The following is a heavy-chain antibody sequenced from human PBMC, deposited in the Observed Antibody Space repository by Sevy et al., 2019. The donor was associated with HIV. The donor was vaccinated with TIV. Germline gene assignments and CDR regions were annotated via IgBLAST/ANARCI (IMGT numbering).Heavy chain of an antibody. J-gene: IGHJ3*02. D-gene: IGHD3-3*01. V-gene: IGHV1-2*06. CDR3: VREDINAPRTLLSFDI. CDR1: GYIFSDYN. CDR2: INPNSGVT. Sequence: ASVKVSCKTTGYIFSDYNMHLVRQAPGQGLEWMALINPNSGVTIYAHNFRGRVSVTRDTSMSTAYMELSGLTSEDTAVYYCVREDINAPRTLLSFDIWGQWTMVTVSS.